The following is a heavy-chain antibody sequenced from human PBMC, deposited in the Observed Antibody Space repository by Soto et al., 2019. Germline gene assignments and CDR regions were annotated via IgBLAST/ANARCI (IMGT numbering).Heavy chain of an antibody. Sequence: GGSRRLSCAASGFTFSSHNMNWVRQAPGKGLEWVSYIGTSSSNIYYADSVRGRFTISRDNAQNSLYLQMSSLRAEDTAIYYCAREMGSPPARGFDYWGQGT. J-gene: IGHJ4*02. CDR1: GFTFSSHN. CDR3: AREMGSPPARGFDY. V-gene: IGHV3-48*01. D-gene: IGHD2-8*01. CDR2: IGTSSSNI.